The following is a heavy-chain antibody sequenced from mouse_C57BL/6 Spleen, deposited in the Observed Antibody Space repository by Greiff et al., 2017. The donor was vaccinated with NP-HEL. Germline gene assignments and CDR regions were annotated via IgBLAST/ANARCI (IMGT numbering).Heavy chain of an antibody. CDR3: VRHGSSYNYAMDY. Sequence: EVKLVESGGGLVQPKGSLKLSCAASGFSFNTYAMNWVRQAPGKGLEWVARIRSKSNNYATYYADSVKDRFTISRDDSESMLYLQMNNLKTEDTAMYYCVRHGSSYNYAMDYWGQGTSVTVSS. CDR1: GFSFNTYA. J-gene: IGHJ4*01. V-gene: IGHV10-1*01. D-gene: IGHD1-1*01. CDR2: IRSKSNNYAT.